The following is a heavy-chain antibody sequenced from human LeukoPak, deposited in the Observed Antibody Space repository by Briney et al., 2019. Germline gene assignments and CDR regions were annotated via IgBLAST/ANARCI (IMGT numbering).Heavy chain of an antibody. CDR1: GYSISNDYY. V-gene: IGHV4-38-2*02. Sequence: SETLSLTCTVSGYSISNDYYWGWIRQPPGKGLEWIGSIYHSGSTYYSSSLKSRVTISVDTSRNQFSLKLRSVTAADTAVYYCARDTSSSWYRRQAIWGQGTLVTVSS. CDR2: IYHSGST. D-gene: IGHD6-13*01. J-gene: IGHJ4*02. CDR3: ARDTSSSWYRRQAI.